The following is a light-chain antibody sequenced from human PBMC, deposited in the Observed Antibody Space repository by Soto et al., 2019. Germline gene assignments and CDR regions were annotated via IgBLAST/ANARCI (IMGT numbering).Light chain of an antibody. CDR1: QNVGHN. CDR3: QQRSRWPRDT. V-gene: IGKV3-11*01. Sequence: EVVLTQSPATLSLSPGESATLSCQASQNVGHNLAWYQQTPGQAPRLLIYAASDRATGIPARFRGSGSDTDFTLTITSVEPEDFAVYYCQQRSRWPRDTFGQVTKLEIK. CDR2: AAS. J-gene: IGKJ2*01.